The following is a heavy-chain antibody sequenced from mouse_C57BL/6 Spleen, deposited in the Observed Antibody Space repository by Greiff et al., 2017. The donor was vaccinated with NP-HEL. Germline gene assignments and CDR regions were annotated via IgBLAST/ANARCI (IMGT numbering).Heavy chain of an antibody. CDR3: ARRDKMGLDY. CDR1: GYTFTSYG. Sequence: VQLQQSGAELARPGASVKLSCKASGYTFTSYGISWVKQRTGQGLEWIGEIYPRSGNTYYNEKFKGKATLTADKSSSTAYMELRSLTSEDSAVYFYARRDKMGLDYWGQGTTLTVSS. CDR2: IYPRSGNT. V-gene: IGHV1-81*01. J-gene: IGHJ2*01.